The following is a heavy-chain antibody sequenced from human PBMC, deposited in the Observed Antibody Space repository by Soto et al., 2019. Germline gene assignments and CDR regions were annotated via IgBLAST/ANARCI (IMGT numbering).Heavy chain of an antibody. CDR2: ISGSGGST. V-gene: IGHV3-23*01. Sequence: GSLRLSCAASGFTFSSYAMSWVRQAPGKGLEWDSAISGSGGSTYYADSVKGRFTISRDNSKNTLYLQMNSLRAEDTAVYYCAKDGQQWLVSYFDYWGQGTLVTVSS. J-gene: IGHJ4*02. CDR3: AKDGQQWLVSYFDY. D-gene: IGHD6-19*01. CDR1: GFTFSSYA.